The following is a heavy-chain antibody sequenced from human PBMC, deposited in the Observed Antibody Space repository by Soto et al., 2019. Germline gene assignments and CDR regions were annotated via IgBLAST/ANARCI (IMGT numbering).Heavy chain of an antibody. D-gene: IGHD3-9*01. CDR1: GFTFSSDW. V-gene: IGHV3-48*04. Sequence: GGSLRLSCAASGFTFSSDWMHWVRQAPGKGLVWVSYIIVNSTTIYYADSVKGRFTVSRDNAQNSLFLLMNILTAEDTAVYYCARDKDWAFDYWGQGTLVTVSS. J-gene: IGHJ4*02. CDR2: IIVNSTTI. CDR3: ARDKDWAFDY.